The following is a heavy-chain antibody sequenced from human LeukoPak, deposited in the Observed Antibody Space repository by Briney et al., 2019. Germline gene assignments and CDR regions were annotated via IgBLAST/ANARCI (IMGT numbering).Heavy chain of an antibody. D-gene: IGHD3-16*01. CDR2: INPSGGST. CDR1: GYTFTSYY. J-gene: IGHJ5*02. Sequence: ASVKVSCKASGYTFTSYYMHWVRQAPGQGLEWMGIINPSGGSTSYAQKFQGRVTMTRDTSTSTVYMELSSLRSEDTAVYYCAGYYDYVWGSGWFDPWGQGTLVTVSS. CDR3: AGYYDYVWGSGWFDP. V-gene: IGHV1-46*01.